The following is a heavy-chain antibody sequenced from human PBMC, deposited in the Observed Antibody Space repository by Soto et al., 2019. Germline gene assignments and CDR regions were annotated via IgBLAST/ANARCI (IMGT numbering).Heavy chain of an antibody. J-gene: IGHJ6*02. V-gene: IGHV1-18*01. Sequence: ASVKVSCKASGYTFTSYGISWVRQAPGQGLEWMGWISGYNGNTNYAQKLQGRVTMTTDTSTSTAYMELRSLRSDDTAVYSCAGCSVSLAVYYYYSGMVVCGQVTTATVS. CDR3: AGCSVSLAVYYYYSGMVV. CDR1: GYTFTSYG. CDR2: ISGYNGNT. D-gene: IGHD3-10*02.